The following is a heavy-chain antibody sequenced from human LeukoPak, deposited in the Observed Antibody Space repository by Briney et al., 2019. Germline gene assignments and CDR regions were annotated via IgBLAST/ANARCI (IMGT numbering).Heavy chain of an antibody. V-gene: IGHV1-46*01. Sequence: ASVKVSCKASGYTFTSYYMHWVRQAPGQGLEWMGIINPSGGSTSYAQKFQGRVTMTRDMSTSTVYMELSSLRSEDTAVYYCARVPALRSSSPWRAFDIWGQGTMVTVSS. J-gene: IGHJ3*02. CDR1: GYTFTSYY. CDR3: ARVPALRSSSPWRAFDI. D-gene: IGHD6-6*01. CDR2: INPSGGST.